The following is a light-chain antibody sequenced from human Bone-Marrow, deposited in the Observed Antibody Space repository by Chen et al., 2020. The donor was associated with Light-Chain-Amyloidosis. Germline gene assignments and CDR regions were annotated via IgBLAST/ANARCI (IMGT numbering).Light chain of an antibody. CDR3: QSADSSGTYEVI. CDR1: DLPTKY. CDR2: RDT. J-gene: IGLJ2*01. Sequence: SYELTQPPPVSVSRGQTARITCSGDDLPTKYAYWYQQKPGQAPVLVIHRDTERPSGISERFSGSSSGTTATLTISGVQAEDEADYHCQSADSSGTYEVIFGGGTKLTVL. V-gene: IGLV3-25*03.